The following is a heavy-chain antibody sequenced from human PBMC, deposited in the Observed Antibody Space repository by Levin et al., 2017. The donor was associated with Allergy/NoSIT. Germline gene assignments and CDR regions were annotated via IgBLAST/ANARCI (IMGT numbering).Heavy chain of an antibody. CDR3: ARGRRYCSSTSCYGRPRGGYYYMDV. CDR2: INHSGST. Sequence: SETLSLTCAVYGGSFSGYYWSWIRQPPGKGLEWIGEINHSGSTNYNPSLKSRVTISVDTSKNQFSLKLSSVTAADTAVYYCARGRRYCSSTSCYGRPRGGYYYMDVWGKGTTVTVSS. V-gene: IGHV4-34*01. D-gene: IGHD2-2*01. J-gene: IGHJ6*03. CDR1: GGSFSGYY.